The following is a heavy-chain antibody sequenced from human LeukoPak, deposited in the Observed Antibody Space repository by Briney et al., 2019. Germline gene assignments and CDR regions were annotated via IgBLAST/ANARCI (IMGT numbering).Heavy chain of an antibody. CDR1: GYSISSGYC. CDR2: IYHSGST. J-gene: IGHJ4*02. V-gene: IGHV4-38-2*02. D-gene: IGHD6-13*01. CDR3: ARDLRGGSSWYQYYFDY. Sequence: SETLSLTCTVSGYSISSGYCWGWIRQPPGKGLEWIGSIYHSGSTYYNPSLKSRVTISVDTSKNQLSLKLSSVTAPDTAVYYCARDLRGGSSWYQYYFDYWGQGTLVTVSS.